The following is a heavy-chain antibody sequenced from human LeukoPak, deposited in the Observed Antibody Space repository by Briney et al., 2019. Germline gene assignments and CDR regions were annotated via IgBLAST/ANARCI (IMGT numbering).Heavy chain of an antibody. CDR3: ARQGNWNYYYMDV. V-gene: IGHV4-4*09. J-gene: IGHJ6*03. CDR1: GGSISSYY. D-gene: IGHD1-20*01. CDR2: IYTSGST. Sequence: SETLSLTCTVSGGSISSYYWSWIRQPPGKGLEWIGYIYTSGSTNYNPSLKSRVTISVDTSKNQFSLKLSSVTAADTAVYYCARQGNWNYYYMDVWGKGTTVTVCS.